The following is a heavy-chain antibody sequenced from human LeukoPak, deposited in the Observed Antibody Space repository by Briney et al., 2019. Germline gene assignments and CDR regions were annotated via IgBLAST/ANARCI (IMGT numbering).Heavy chain of an antibody. CDR1: GYTFTSYG. D-gene: IGHD3-10*01. V-gene: IGHV1-18*01. CDR3: ARGQTNRLLWVGELVSNINPFDY. CDR2: ISAYNGNT. Sequence: ASVKVSCKASGYTFTSYGISWVRQAPGQGLEWMGWISAYNGNTNYAQKLQGRVTVSTDTSTSTVYMELRSLISDDTGVYYCARGQTNRLLWVGELVSNINPFDYWGQGTLVTVSS. J-gene: IGHJ4*02.